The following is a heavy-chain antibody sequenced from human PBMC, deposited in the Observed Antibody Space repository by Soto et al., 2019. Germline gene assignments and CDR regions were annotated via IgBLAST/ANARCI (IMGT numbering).Heavy chain of an antibody. CDR1: GFTFSSYA. CDR2: ISGSGGST. D-gene: IGHD3-3*01. CDR3: AKDQDYDFWSGYFRRQYNWFDP. J-gene: IGHJ5*02. Sequence: GESLKISCAASGFTFSSYAMSWVRQAPGKGLEWVSAISGSGGSTYYADSVKGRFTISRDNSKNTLYLQMNSLRAEDTAVYYCAKDQDYDFWSGYFRRQYNWFDPWGQGTLVTVSS. V-gene: IGHV3-23*01.